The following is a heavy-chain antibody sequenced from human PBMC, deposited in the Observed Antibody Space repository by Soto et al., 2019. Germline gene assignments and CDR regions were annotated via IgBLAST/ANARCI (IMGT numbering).Heavy chain of an antibody. V-gene: IGHV4-39*07. D-gene: IGHD2-2*01. CDR3: ARRCSVSSTSCLVPPNWFDP. CDR1: GGSISSSSYY. Sequence: SETLSLTCTVSGGSISSSSYYWGWIRQPPGKGLEWIGSIYYSGSTNYNPSLKSRVTISVDTSKNQFSLKLSSVTAADTAVYYCARRCSVSSTSCLVPPNWFDPWGQGTLVTAPQ. CDR2: IYYSGST. J-gene: IGHJ5*02.